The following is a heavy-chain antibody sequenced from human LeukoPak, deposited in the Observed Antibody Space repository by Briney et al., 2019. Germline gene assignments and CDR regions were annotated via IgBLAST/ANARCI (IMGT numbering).Heavy chain of an antibody. CDR3: ARERYCSSTSCYPRFDP. V-gene: IGHV4-31*03. CDR1: GGSISSGGYY. D-gene: IGHD2-2*01. J-gene: IGHJ5*02. CDR2: IYYSGST. Sequence: SQTLSLTCTVSGGSISSGGYYWSWIRQHPEKGLEWIGYIYYSGSTYYNPSLKSRVTISVDTSKNQFSLKLSSVTAADTAVYYCARERYCSSTSCYPRFDPWGQGTLVTVSS.